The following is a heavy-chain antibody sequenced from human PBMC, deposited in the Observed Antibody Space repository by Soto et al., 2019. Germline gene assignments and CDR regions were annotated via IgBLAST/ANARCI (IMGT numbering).Heavy chain of an antibody. D-gene: IGHD2-21*01. V-gene: IGHV4-34*01. Sequence: SEPVSVTSAVYGFSFRVYYLSWIRHPPGKGLEWIGEINRSGSTNYNPSLKSRITISVDTYKNQFSLKLISVTAADTAVYYCARDHGNSYYYSGMDVWGQGTKVTVSS. CDR3: ARDHGNSYYYSGMDV. CDR1: GFSFRVYY. J-gene: IGHJ6*02. CDR2: INRSGST.